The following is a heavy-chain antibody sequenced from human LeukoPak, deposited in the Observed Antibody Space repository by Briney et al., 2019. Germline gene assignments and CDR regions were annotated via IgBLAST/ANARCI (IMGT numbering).Heavy chain of an antibody. Sequence: GGSLRLSCAASGFTFSSYGMSWVRQAPGKGLQWVSGISVSGGTKHYADSVKGRFTISRDNSKHTLYLQMNSLRAEDTALYYCTKGFYDSGSSLSALDHWGQGTLVTVSS. D-gene: IGHD3-10*01. CDR2: ISVSGGTK. CDR1: GFTFSSYG. J-gene: IGHJ4*02. V-gene: IGHV3-23*01. CDR3: TKGFYDSGSSLSALDH.